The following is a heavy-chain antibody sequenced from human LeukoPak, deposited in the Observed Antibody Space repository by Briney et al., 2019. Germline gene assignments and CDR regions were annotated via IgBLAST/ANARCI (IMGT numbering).Heavy chain of an antibody. D-gene: IGHD2-2*01. CDR3: ARHSISDIVVVPASYFDY. CDR2: IYYSGST. V-gene: IGHV4-39*01. J-gene: IGHJ4*02. CDR1: GGSISSSSYY. Sequence: PSETLSLTCTVSGGSISSSSYYWGWIRQPPGKGLEWIESIYYSGSTYYNPSLKSRFTISVYASKNQFSLKLSSVTAADTAVYYCARHSISDIVVVPASYFDYWGQGTLVTVSS.